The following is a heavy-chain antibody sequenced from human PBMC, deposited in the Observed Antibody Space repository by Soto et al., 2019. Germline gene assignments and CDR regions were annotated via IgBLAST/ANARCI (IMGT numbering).Heavy chain of an antibody. CDR1: GASISSGDSF. CDR2: IFYTGTT. D-gene: IGHD2-15*01. Sequence: QVLLQESGPGLVKPSQTLSLTCTVSGASISSGDSFWSWIRQHPGKGLEWIGFIFYTGTTCYNPSLKSRITMSADTFKNQFSLNLTSVNVADTAVYFCARVRCSGGSCYPEAFDDWGQGTLVVVSS. V-gene: IGHV4-31*03. J-gene: IGHJ4*02. CDR3: ARVRCSGGSCYPEAFDD.